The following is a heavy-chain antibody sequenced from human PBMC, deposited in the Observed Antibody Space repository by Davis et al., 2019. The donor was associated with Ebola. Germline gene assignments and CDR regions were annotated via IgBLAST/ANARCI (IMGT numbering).Heavy chain of an antibody. D-gene: IGHD3-22*01. Sequence: SLKISCAASGFPFSSYAMHWVRQAPGKGLEWGSGISWNSGSIGYADSVKGRFTISRDNAKNSLYLQMNSLRAEDTALYYCAKGGTMIVVGFFDYWGQGTLVTVSS. V-gene: IGHV3-9*01. J-gene: IGHJ4*02. CDR1: GFPFSSYA. CDR2: ISWNSGSI. CDR3: AKGGTMIVVGFFDY.